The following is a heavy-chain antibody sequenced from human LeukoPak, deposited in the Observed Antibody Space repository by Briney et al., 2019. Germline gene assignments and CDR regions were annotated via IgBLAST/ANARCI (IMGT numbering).Heavy chain of an antibody. Sequence: PGGSLRLSCAASGFTFSSYSMNWVRQAPGKGLEWVSSISSSSSYIYYADSVKGRFTISRDNAKNSLYLQMNSLRAEDTAVYYCARDRLWFGELSDFDYWGQGTLVTVSS. D-gene: IGHD3-10*01. CDR3: ARDRLWFGELSDFDY. CDR1: GFTFSSYS. CDR2: ISSSSSYI. J-gene: IGHJ4*02. V-gene: IGHV3-21*01.